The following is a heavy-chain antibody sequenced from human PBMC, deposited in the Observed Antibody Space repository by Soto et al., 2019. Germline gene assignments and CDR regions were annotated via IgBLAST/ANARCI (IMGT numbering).Heavy chain of an antibody. D-gene: IGHD1-1*01. CDR2: IYYSGST. V-gene: IGHV4-39*01. Sequence: PSETLSLTCTVSGGSISSSSYYWGWIRQPPGKGLEWIGSIYYSGSTYYNPSLKSRVTISVDTSKNQFSLKLSSVTAADTAVYYCARGTDYFDYWGQGTLVTVS. CDR3: ARGTDYFDY. J-gene: IGHJ4*02. CDR1: GGSISSSSYY.